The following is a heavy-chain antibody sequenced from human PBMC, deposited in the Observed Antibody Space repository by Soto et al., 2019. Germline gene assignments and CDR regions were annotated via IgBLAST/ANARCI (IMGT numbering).Heavy chain of an antibody. CDR3: ARDPSFAPKGMDV. CDR1: GGSVSSGSYY. Sequence: QVQLQESGPGLVKPSETLSLTCTVSGGSVSSGSYYWSWIRQPPGKGLEWIGYIYYSGSTNYNPSLQSRVTISVYTSKNQFSLKLSSVTAADTAVYYCARDPSFAPKGMDVWGQGTTVTVSS. V-gene: IGHV4-61*01. D-gene: IGHD3-10*01. J-gene: IGHJ6*02. CDR2: IYYSGST.